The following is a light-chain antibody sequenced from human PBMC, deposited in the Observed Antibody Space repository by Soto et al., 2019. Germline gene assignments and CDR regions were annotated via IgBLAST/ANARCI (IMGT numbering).Light chain of an antibody. CDR2: GAR. CDR1: QSVNNY. Sequence: EIVLTQSPATLSLSPGERATLSCRASQSVNNYLAWFQQKPGQAPRLLIYGARTRATGVPDRFSASGSGTDFSLTISRLEPEDFAVYYCQQYGTSPWTFGQGTKVDIK. CDR3: QQYGTSPWT. J-gene: IGKJ1*01. V-gene: IGKV3-20*01.